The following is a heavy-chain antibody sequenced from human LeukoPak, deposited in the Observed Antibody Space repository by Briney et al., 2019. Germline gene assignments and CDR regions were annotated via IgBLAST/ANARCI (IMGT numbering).Heavy chain of an antibody. CDR3: ARVGIDSSGYYYFDY. Sequence: ASVKVSCKASGYTFTGYYMHWVRQAPGQGLEWMGWINPNSGGTNYAQKFQGRVTMTRDTSISTAYMELSRLRSDDTAVYYCARVGIDSSGYYYFDYWGQGTLVTVSS. V-gene: IGHV1-2*02. D-gene: IGHD3-22*01. CDR2: INPNSGGT. CDR1: GYTFTGYY. J-gene: IGHJ4*02.